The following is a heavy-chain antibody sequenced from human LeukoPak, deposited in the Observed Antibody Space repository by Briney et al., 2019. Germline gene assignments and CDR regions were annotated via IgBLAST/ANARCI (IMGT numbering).Heavy chain of an antibody. Sequence: GGTLRLSCTVGGFIFSSSGMHWVRQAPGQWWVCLAGISYYGSEKYDAESVKGRFTISRDYSKTTVYLQMNSLEIEDTAVYYCAKDLLAVTAPKAYFDFWGQGTLVTVSS. CDR2: ISYYGSEK. D-gene: IGHD2-21*02. CDR1: GFIFSSSG. CDR3: AKDLLAVTAPKAYFDF. V-gene: IGHV3-30*18. J-gene: IGHJ4*02.